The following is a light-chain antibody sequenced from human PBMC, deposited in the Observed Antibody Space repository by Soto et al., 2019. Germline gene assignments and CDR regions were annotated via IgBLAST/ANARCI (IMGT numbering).Light chain of an antibody. Sequence: EIVFAQAPGTLSLSPGGRATLSCRASQSVSSSYLAWYQQKPGQAHRLLIYGAYSRATGIQNRFSGSGSGTDFTLTISRLEPEDFAVYYCQQYGNSPQTFGQGTKVDIK. V-gene: IGKV3-20*01. CDR3: QQYGNSPQT. J-gene: IGKJ1*01. CDR2: GAY. CDR1: QSVSSSY.